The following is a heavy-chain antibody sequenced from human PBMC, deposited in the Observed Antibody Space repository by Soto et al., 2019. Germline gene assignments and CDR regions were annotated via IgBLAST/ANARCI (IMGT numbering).Heavy chain of an antibody. V-gene: IGHV1-18*01. CDR2: ISAYNGNT. J-gene: IGHJ6*02. CDR3: ARDIRFLEWFSYGMDV. CDR1: GYTFTSYG. D-gene: IGHD3-3*01. Sequence: ASGKVSCNASGYTFTSYGISWVRQAPGQGLEWMGWISAYNGNTNYAQKLQGRVTMTTDTSTSTAYMELRSLRSDDTAVYYCARDIRFLEWFSYGMDVWGQGTKVTVSS.